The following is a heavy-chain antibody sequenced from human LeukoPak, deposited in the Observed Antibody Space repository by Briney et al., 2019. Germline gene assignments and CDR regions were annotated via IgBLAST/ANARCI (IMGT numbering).Heavy chain of an antibody. Sequence: GESLRLSCEASGFTFSSYWMSWVRQAPGKGLEWVAIIKRDGSEKYYVDSVKGRFTISRDNAKNSLYLQMNSLRAEDTAVYYCARRSNGWDLDYWGRGTLVTVSS. V-gene: IGHV3-7*01. D-gene: IGHD6-25*01. CDR2: IKRDGSEK. CDR3: ARRSNGWDLDY. J-gene: IGHJ4*02. CDR1: GFTFSSYW.